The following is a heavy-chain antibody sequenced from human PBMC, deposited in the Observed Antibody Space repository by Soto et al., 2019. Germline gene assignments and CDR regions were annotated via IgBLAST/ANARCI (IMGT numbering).Heavy chain of an antibody. CDR2: TGGNGRTT. Sequence: EVQLLESGGDLVQPGGSLRLSCGASGFTFSISAMSWVRQAPGKGLEWVSTTGGNGRTTYYADSVKGRFTVSRDNSKNTLDLQMSSLRAEDSAVYYCATVDPNSRSFDYWGQGTLVTVSS. V-gene: IGHV3-23*01. J-gene: IGHJ4*02. CDR3: ATVDPNSRSFDY. CDR1: GFTFSISA.